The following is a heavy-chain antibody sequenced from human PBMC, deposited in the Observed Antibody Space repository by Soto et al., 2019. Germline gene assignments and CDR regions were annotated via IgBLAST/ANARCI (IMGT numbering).Heavy chain of an antibody. D-gene: IGHD5-18*01. CDR3: ERHSRDKKDTAIGAFDI. J-gene: IGHJ3*02. V-gene: IGHV4-39*01. Sequence: QLQLQESGPGLVKPSETLSLTCTVSGGSISSSSYYWGWIRQPPGKGLEWIGSIYYSGSTYYNPSLTIRVTITVDTSKNQFALKLSSVTAADTAVYYCERHSRDKKDTAIGAFDIWGQGTMVTVSS. CDR2: IYYSGST. CDR1: GGSISSSSYY.